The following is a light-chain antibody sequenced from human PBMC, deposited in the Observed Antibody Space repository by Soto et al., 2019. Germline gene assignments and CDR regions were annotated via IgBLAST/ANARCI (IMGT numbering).Light chain of an antibody. Sequence: QSVLTQPPSASGSPGQSVTISCTGTSSDVGRYNYISWYQQRPGKAPKLIIYEVSKRPSGVPDRLSGFKYGNTASLTVSGLQAEDEADYYCSSYAGNSRYVFGTGTK. CDR1: SSDVGRYNY. V-gene: IGLV2-8*01. CDR3: SSYAGNSRYV. CDR2: EVS. J-gene: IGLJ1*01.